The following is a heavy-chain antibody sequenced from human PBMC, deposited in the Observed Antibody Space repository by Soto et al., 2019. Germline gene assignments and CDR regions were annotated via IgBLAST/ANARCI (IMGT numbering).Heavy chain of an antibody. V-gene: IGHV1-69*12. J-gene: IGHJ4*02. CDR1: GGTFSSDS. Sequence: QVQLVQSGAEVKKPGSSVKVSCKASGGTFSSDSFSCVRQAPGQGLEWMGGIIPMFDTPIYAQKFQDRVTIAADESTSTGYMQLSSLRSGDTAVSYCARSGGLDRDFNYWGQGSLVTVSS. CDR2: IIPMFDTP. D-gene: IGHD2-15*01. CDR3: ARSGGLDRDFNY.